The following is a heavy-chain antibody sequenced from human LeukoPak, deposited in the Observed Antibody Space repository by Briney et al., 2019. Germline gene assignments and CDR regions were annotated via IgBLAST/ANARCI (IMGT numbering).Heavy chain of an antibody. D-gene: IGHD6-13*01. Sequence: GGSLRLSCAASGFTFDDYAMHWVRQAPGKGLEWVSGISWNSGSIGYADSVKGRFTISRDNAKNSLYLQMNSLRAEDTAVYYCARSSSSWYSFGSYWGQGTLVTVSS. CDR2: ISWNSGSI. J-gene: IGHJ4*02. CDR1: GFTFDDYA. CDR3: ARSSSSWYSFGSY. V-gene: IGHV3-9*01.